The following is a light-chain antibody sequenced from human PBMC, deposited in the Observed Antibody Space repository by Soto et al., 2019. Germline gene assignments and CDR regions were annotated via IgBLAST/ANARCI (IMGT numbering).Light chain of an antibody. CDR2: DVD. Sequence: QSALTQPRSVSGSPGQSITISCTGTSSDIGDYHYVSWYQQHPGKAPQLIIYDVDKRPSGVPDRFSGSKPGNTASLTISGFQADDEADYYCCSYAASDTFVFGTGTKLTVL. V-gene: IGLV2-11*01. CDR1: SSDIGDYHY. CDR3: CSYAASDTFV. J-gene: IGLJ1*01.